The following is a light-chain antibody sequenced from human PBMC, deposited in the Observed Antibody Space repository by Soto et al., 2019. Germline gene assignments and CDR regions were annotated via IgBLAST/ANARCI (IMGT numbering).Light chain of an antibody. CDR3: GSFARSRIV. CDR1: SSDVGSYNL. J-gene: IGLJ1*01. CDR2: EVS. Sequence: QSVLTQPASVSGSPGQSITISCTGTSSDVGSYNLVSWYQQHPGKAPKLMIYEVSERPAGVSNRFSGSKSGSTASMTISGLQAEDEADYYCGSFARSRIVFGTGTKLTVL. V-gene: IGLV2-23*02.